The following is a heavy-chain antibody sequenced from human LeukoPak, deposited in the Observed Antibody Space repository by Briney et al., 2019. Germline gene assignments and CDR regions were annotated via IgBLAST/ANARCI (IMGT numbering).Heavy chain of an antibody. J-gene: IGHJ4*02. Sequence: KPGGSLRLSCAASGINFSKAWMTWVRQTPGKGLEWLSLMKSKPDGETTIYAAPVKDRFTISRDDSTSTLYLQMNSLKTEDTGVYYCVTDLTTYWGQGTLVTVSS. D-gene: IGHD3-9*01. CDR2: MKSKPDGETT. CDR3: VTDLTTY. CDR1: GINFSKAW. V-gene: IGHV3-15*01.